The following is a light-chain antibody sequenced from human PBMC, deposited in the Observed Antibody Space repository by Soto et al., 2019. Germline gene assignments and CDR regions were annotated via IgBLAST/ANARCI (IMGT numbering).Light chain of an antibody. V-gene: IGKV3-15*01. CDR1: QSVSSN. CDR2: GAS. Sequence: EIVMTQSPATLSVSPGERATLSCRASQSVSSNLAWYQQKPGQAPRLLIYGASTRATGIPARFSGSGSGTEFTLNISSLQSEDFAVYYCQQYNNWWTFGQGTKGEIK. J-gene: IGKJ1*01. CDR3: QQYNNWWT.